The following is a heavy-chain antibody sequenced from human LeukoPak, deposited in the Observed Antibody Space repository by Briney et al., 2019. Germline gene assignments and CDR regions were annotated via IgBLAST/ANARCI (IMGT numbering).Heavy chain of an antibody. CDR2: ITPMFGTA. J-gene: IGHJ4*02. D-gene: IGHD4-23*01. V-gene: IGHV1-69*01. CDR1: GGTFSSYD. Sequence: SVKVSCTASGGTFSSYDISWVRQAPGQGLEWMGGITPMFGTAKYAQKFQGRVTITAVESMSTAYMELSSLRSEDTAVYYCARGWLAETTVVTPYNYWGQGTLVTVSS. CDR3: ARGWLAETTVVTPYNY.